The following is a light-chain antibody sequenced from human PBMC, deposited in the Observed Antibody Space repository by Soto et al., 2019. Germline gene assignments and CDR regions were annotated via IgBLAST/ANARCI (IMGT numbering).Light chain of an antibody. CDR2: AAS. V-gene: IGKV1-39*01. Sequence: DIQVTQSPSSLSASAGXRVTITCRASQSISNHLNWYQQKPGKAPKLLIYAASSLQSGVPSRFSGSGSGTDFTLTITSLQPEDFATYYCQQSYIMSEGYTFGQGTKVDIK. CDR1: QSISNH. CDR3: QQSYIMSEGYT. J-gene: IGKJ2*01.